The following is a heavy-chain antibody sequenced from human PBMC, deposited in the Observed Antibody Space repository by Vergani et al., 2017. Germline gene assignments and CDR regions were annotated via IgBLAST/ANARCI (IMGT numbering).Heavy chain of an antibody. D-gene: IGHD3-10*01. J-gene: IGHJ3*01. CDR3: ARSYGYDAFDV. CDR2: IHTGGST. Sequence: QVKLQESGPGLLKPSQTLSLTCTVSGESIRSGSHYWSWIRQPAGKGPEWIGHIHTGGSTDLNPSFKSRVSISVDTSKSQFSLNLTSVTAADTAVYYCARSYGYDAFDVWGQGTKVTVSS. V-gene: IGHV4-61*02. CDR1: GESIRSGSHY.